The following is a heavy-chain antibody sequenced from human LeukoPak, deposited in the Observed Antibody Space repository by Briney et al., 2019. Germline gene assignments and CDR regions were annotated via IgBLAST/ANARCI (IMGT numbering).Heavy chain of an antibody. V-gene: IGHV3-23*01. CDR2: ISGSGGST. CDR3: AKGTYYYDSSGSVSWYFDL. D-gene: IGHD3-22*01. CDR1: GFTFSSYA. J-gene: IGHJ2*01. Sequence: GGSLRLSCAASGFTFSSYAMSWVRQAPGKGLEWASAISGSGGSTYYADSVKGRFTISRDNSKNTLYLQMNSLRAEDTAVYYCAKGTYYYDSSGSVSWYFDLWGRGTLVTVSS.